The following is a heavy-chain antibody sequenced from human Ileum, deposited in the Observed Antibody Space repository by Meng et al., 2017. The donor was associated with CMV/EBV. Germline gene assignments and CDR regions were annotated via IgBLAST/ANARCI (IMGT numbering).Heavy chain of an antibody. V-gene: IGHV3-53*01. CDR3: ATYVGTGSFRSLGY. Sequence: GGSLRPSCAASGSTASSNYMSWVRQAPGKGLEGVSVIYSGGSTYHADSVKGRFTISRYNSKNTVYLQMNSLRVDGTAVYYCATYVGTGSFRSLGYWGQGNLVTRLL. CDR2: IYSGGST. D-gene: IGHD2-8*02. CDR1: GSTASSNY. J-gene: IGHJ4*02.